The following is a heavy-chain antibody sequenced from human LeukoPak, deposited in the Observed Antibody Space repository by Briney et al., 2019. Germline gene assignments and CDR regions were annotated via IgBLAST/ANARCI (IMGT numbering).Heavy chain of an antibody. J-gene: IGHJ4*02. Sequence: GGSLRLSCATSGFTFNIYWMQWVRQFPGKGLVWVSRIDSNGGGATYADSVKGRFTTSRDNGNNTMYLQMNSLRAEDTAIYYCARAKYSSRWSLDYWCQGALVTVSS. V-gene: IGHV3-74*03. CDR2: IDSNGGGA. CDR1: GFTFNIYW. CDR3: ARAKYSSRWSLDY. D-gene: IGHD6-13*01.